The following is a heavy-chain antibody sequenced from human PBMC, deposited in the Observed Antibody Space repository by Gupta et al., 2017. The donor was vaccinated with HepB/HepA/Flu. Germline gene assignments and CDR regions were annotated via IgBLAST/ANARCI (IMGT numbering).Heavy chain of an antibody. CDR3: ARVVVPAYYYYYGMDV. V-gene: IGHV1-8*01. J-gene: IGHJ6*02. Sequence: QVQLVQSGAEVKKPGASVKVSCKASGYTFTSYDINWVRQATGQGLEWMGWMNPNSGNTGYAQKFQGRVTMTRNTSISTAYMELSSLRSEDTAVYYCARVVVPAYYYYYGMDVWGQGTTGTVSS. D-gene: IGHD2-2*01. CDR2: MNPNSGNT. CDR1: GYTFTSYD.